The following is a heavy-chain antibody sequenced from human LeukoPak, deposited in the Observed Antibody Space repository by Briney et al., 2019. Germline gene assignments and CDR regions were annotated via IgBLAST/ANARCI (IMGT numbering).Heavy chain of an antibody. CDR1: GLRFRNYG. V-gene: IGHV3-33*01. Sequence: PGGSLRLSCVVSGLRFRNYGMHWVRQAPGKGLEWVAVIYYDGSNQYYADSAKGRFTVSRDNAKNTLYLRMDSLRAEDTAVYYCATDRNSGKYYDYWGQGTLVTVSS. D-gene: IGHD1-26*01. J-gene: IGHJ4*02. CDR3: ATDRNSGKYYDY. CDR2: IYYDGSNQ.